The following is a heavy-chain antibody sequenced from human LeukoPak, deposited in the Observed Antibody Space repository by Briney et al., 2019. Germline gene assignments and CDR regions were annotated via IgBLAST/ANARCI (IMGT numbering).Heavy chain of an antibody. CDR3: ARVVSLIAVAGTTRNYYYGMDV. CDR1: GGSISSSSYY. D-gene: IGHD6-19*01. J-gene: IGHJ6*02. CDR2: IYYSGST. V-gene: IGHV4-39*07. Sequence: SETLSLTCTVSGGSISSSSYYWGWIRQPPGKGLEWIGSIYYSGSTYYNPSLKSRVTISVDTSKNQFSLKLSSVTAADTAVYYCARVVSLIAVAGTTRNYYYGMDVWGQGTTVTVSS.